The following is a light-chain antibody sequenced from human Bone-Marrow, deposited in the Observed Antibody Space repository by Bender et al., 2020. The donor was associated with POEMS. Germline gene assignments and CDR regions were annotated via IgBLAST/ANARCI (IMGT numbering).Light chain of an antibody. J-gene: IGLJ2*01. CDR3: AAWDAGLSGGV. V-gene: IGLV1-44*01. CDR2: SDN. Sequence: QSVLTQPPSASGTPGQRVTISCSGSNSNIGTNAVNWYQQFPGTAPKLLIYSDNQRPSGVPDRFYAFKSGTSASLAISGLQSEGEADYYWAAWDAGLSGGVCGGVTKLAVL. CDR1: NSNIGTNA.